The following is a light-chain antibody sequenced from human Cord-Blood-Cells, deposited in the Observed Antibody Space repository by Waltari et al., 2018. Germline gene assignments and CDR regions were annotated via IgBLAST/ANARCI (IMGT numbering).Light chain of an antibody. V-gene: IGLV1-47*01. CDR3: AAWDDSLSGHVV. Sequence: QSVLTQPPSASGTPGQRVTISCSGSSSNIGRNYVYWYQQLPGTAPKLLIYRNNQRPSGVPDRFSGSKSGTSASLAISGLRSEDEADYYWAAWDDSLSGHVVFGGGTKLTVL. CDR2: RNN. J-gene: IGLJ2*01. CDR1: SSNIGRNY.